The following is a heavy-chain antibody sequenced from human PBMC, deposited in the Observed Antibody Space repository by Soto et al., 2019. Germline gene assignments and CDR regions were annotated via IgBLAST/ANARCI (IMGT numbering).Heavy chain of an antibody. CDR2: MNPNSGNT. Sequence: GASVKVSCKASGYTFTSYDINWVRQATGQGLEWMGWMNPNSGNTGYAQKFQGRVTISRDNSKNTLFLQMSSLRAEDTAIYYCATRTYSGALHGHADVDVWGQGTTVTVSS. D-gene: IGHD2-21*01. J-gene: IGHJ6*02. CDR1: GYTFTSYD. CDR3: ATRTYSGALHGHADVDV. V-gene: IGHV1-8*01.